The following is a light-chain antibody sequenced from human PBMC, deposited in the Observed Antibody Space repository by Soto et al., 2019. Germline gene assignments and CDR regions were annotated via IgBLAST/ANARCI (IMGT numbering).Light chain of an antibody. CDR2: DVN. CDR1: SSDVGGYNF. CDR3: SSYAGSNFNV. J-gene: IGLJ1*01. V-gene: IGLV2-8*01. Sequence: QSALTQPPSASGSPGQSVTISCTGTSSDVGGYNFVSWYQQHPGKAPKLIIYDVNKRPSGVPDRFSGSKSGNTASLTVSGLQPDDDAYYYCSSYAGSNFNVFGIGTKLTVL.